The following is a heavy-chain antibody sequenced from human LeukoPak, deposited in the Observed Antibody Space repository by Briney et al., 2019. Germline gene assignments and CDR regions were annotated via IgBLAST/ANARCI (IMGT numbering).Heavy chain of an antibody. CDR1: GYTFTNWY. D-gene: IGHD1-26*01. V-gene: IGHV1-2*02. CDR3: AKWGAENSFDI. J-gene: IGHJ3*02. Sequence: ASVKVSCKASGYTFTNWYIHWVRQAPGQGPEWIAWINPHRGGTNYAQKFQGRVTMTRDTSITTAYMELSRLRSDDTAVYYCAKWGAENSFDIWGQGTRVSVSS. CDR2: INPHRGGT.